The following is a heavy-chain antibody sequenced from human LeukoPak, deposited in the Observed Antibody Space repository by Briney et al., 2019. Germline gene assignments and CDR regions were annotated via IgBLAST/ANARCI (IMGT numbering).Heavy chain of an antibody. CDR2: ISGSGGST. CDR3: AKETGITIFGVVTRWFDP. D-gene: IGHD3-3*01. J-gene: IGHJ5*02. V-gene: IGHV3-23*01. Sequence: GGSLRLSCAASGFTFSSYAMSWVRQAPGKGLEWVSAISGSGGSTYYADSVKGRFAISRDNSKNTLYLRMNSLRAEDTAVYYCAKETGITIFGVVTRWFDPWGQGTLVTVSS. CDR1: GFTFSSYA.